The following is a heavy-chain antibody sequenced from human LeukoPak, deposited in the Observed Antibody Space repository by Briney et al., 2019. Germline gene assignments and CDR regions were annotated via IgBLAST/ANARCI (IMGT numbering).Heavy chain of an antibody. J-gene: IGHJ4*02. Sequence: PGGSLRLSCAASGFTFSSYGMHWVRQAPGKGLEWVAFIRYDGSNKYYADFVNGRFTISRDNSKNTMYLQMNSLRAEDTAVYYCAKDRRSSSWSGTPLDYWGQGTLVTVSS. D-gene: IGHD6-13*01. CDR3: AKDRRSSSWSGTPLDY. CDR2: IRYDGSNK. CDR1: GFTFSSYG. V-gene: IGHV3-30*02.